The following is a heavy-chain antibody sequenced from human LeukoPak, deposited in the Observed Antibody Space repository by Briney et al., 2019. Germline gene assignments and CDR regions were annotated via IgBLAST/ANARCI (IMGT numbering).Heavy chain of an antibody. D-gene: IGHD6-19*01. CDR2: IYHSGST. Sequence: NPSETLSLTCTVSGYSISSGYYWGWIRQPPGKGLEWIGSIYHSGSTYYNPSLKSRVTISVDTSKNQFSLKLSSVTAADTAVYYCATLRDKAVAGSIDYWGQGTLVTVSS. V-gene: IGHV4-38-2*02. CDR1: GYSISSGYY. J-gene: IGHJ4*02. CDR3: ATLRDKAVAGSIDY.